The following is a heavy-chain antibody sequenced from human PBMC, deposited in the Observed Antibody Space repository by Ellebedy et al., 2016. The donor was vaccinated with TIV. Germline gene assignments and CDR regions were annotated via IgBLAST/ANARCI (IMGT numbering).Heavy chain of an antibody. J-gene: IGHJ4*02. CDR1: GGTFSSYA. CDR3: ARGGSGYHRYYFDL. D-gene: IGHD5-12*01. Sequence: SVKVSXXASGGTFSSYAISWVRQAPGQGLEWMGGIIPIFGTANYAQKFQGRVTITADESTSTAYMELSSLRSEDTAVYFSARGGSGYHRYYFDLWGQGTPVTVSS. CDR2: IIPIFGTA. V-gene: IGHV1-69*13.